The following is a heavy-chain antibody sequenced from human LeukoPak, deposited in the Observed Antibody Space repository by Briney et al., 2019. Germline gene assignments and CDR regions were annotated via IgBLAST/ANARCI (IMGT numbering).Heavy chain of an antibody. J-gene: IGHJ4*02. Sequence: ASVKVSCKASGYTFTGYYMHWVRQAPGQGLEWMGRINPNSGATNYAQKFQVRVTMTRDTSICTAYMELSRLRSDDTAVYYCARDHGSNFDYWGQGTLVTVSS. CDR3: ARDHGSNFDY. D-gene: IGHD6-25*01. CDR1: GYTFTGYY. V-gene: IGHV1-2*06. CDR2: INPNSGAT.